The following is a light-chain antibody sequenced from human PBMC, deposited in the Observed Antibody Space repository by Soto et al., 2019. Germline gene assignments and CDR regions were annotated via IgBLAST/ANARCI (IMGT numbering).Light chain of an antibody. CDR3: HQYDNWWT. Sequence: IVLTQSPGTLSLSTGERATLSCRASQSVSSSYLAWYQQKPGQAPRLLIYGASTRATGIPARFSGSGSGTEFTLTISSLQPEDFAVYYCHQYDNWWTFGQGTNVDIK. CDR2: GAS. J-gene: IGKJ1*01. V-gene: IGKV3-20*01. CDR1: QSVSSSY.